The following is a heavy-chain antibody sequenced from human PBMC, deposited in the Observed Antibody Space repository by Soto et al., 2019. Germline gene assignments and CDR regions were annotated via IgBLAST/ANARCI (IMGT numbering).Heavy chain of an antibody. Sequence: SETLSLTCTVSGGSISSGDYYWSWIRQPPGKGLEWIGYIYYSGSTYYNPSLKSRVTISVDTSKNQFSLKLSSVTAADTAVYYCASYIVLVPAAANWFDPWGQGTLVTVSS. J-gene: IGHJ5*02. CDR1: GGSISSGDYY. V-gene: IGHV4-30-4*01. CDR3: ASYIVLVPAAANWFDP. CDR2: IYYSGST. D-gene: IGHD2-2*01.